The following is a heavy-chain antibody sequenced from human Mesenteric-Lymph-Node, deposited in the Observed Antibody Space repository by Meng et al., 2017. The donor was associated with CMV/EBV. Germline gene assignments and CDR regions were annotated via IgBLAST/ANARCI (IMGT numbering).Heavy chain of an antibody. CDR2: IYSGGSST. Sequence: GESLKISCAASEFTFSTYAMSWVRQAPGKGLEWVSVIYSGGSSTNYADSVKGRFTISRDNSKNTLYLQMNSLRAEDTAVYYCAKDGYDFWSGYQETPIDYWGQGTLVTVSS. J-gene: IGHJ4*02. V-gene: IGHV3-23*03. D-gene: IGHD3-3*01. CDR3: AKDGYDFWSGYQETPIDY. CDR1: EFTFSTYA.